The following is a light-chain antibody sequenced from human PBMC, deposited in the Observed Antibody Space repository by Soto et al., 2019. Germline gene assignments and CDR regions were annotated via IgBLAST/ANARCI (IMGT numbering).Light chain of an antibody. J-gene: IGKJ1*01. CDR2: YAS. CDR1: QSLSSN. V-gene: IGKV3-15*01. Sequence: EIVLTQSPATLSVSPGEGATLSCRASQSLSSNLAWYQQKPGQAPRLLIYYASTRATGIPARFSGSGSGTEFTLTISRLQSEDFAVYYCQQYNNWPPVTFGQGTKVEIK. CDR3: QQYNNWPPVT.